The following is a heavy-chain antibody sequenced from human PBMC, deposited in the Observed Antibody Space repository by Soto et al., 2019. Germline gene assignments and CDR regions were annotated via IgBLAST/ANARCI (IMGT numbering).Heavy chain of an antibody. V-gene: IGHV1-69*13. CDR3: ARPITVTTDTGDCYYYGMDV. CDR2: IIPIFGTA. CDR1: GGTFSSYA. Sequence: SVKVSCKASGGTFSSYAISWVRQAPGQGLEWLGGIIPIFGTANYAQKFQGRVTITADESTSTAYIELSSLRSEDTAVYYCARPITVTTDTGDCYYYGMDVWGQGTTVTVSS. D-gene: IGHD4-17*01. J-gene: IGHJ6*02.